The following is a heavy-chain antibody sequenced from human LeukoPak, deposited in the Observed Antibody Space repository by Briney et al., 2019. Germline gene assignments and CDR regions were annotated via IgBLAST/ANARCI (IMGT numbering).Heavy chain of an antibody. V-gene: IGHV3-74*01. Sequence: GGSLRLSCAVSGFTFSSGYMHWVRQPPGKGPVWVSRISSDGNNTIYADSVKGRFTISRDNSKNTLYLQMNSLRAEDTAVYYCARDLGETGYWGQGTLVTVSS. J-gene: IGHJ4*02. CDR3: ARDLGETGY. CDR2: ISSDGNNT. D-gene: IGHD3-10*01. CDR1: GFTFSSGY.